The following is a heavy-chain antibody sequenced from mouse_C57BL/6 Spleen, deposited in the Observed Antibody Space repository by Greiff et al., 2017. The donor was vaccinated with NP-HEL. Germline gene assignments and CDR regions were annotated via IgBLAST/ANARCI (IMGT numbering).Heavy chain of an antibody. Sequence: QVQLQQSGPELVKPGASVKISCKASGYAFSSSWMNWVKQRPGKGLEWIGRIYPGDGDTNYNGKFKGKATLTADKSSSTAYMQLSSLTSEDSAVYFCARSITTVVARTRYFDVWGTGTTVTVSS. CDR2: IYPGDGDT. CDR3: ARSITTVVARTRYFDV. CDR1: GYAFSSSW. D-gene: IGHD1-1*01. J-gene: IGHJ1*03. V-gene: IGHV1-82*01.